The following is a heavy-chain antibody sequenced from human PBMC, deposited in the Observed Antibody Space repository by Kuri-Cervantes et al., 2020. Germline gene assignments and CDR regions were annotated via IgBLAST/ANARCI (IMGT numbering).Heavy chain of an antibody. J-gene: IGHJ6*02. CDR3: AREGSTVYYYYYYGMDV. D-gene: IGHD3-10*01. Sequence: ASVKVSCKASGYTFTSYDINWVRQATGQGLEWMGWMNPNSGNTGYAQKFQGRVTMTRNTSISTAYMELSSLRSEDTAVYYCAREGSTVYYYYYYGMDVWGQGTTVTVSS. CDR1: GYTFTSYD. V-gene: IGHV1-8*01. CDR2: MNPNSGNT.